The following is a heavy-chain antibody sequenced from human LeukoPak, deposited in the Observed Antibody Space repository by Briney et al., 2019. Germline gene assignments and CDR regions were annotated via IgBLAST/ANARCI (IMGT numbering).Heavy chain of an antibody. CDR2: IYYSGST. CDR1: GDSISSYY. Sequence: SETLSLTCTVSGDSISSYYWSWIRQPPGKGLEWIGYIYYSGSTNYNPSLKSRVTISVDTSKNQFSLKVRFVTAADTAVYYCARQDDILTGYSPWGQGTLVTVSS. D-gene: IGHD3-9*01. CDR3: ARQDDILTGYSP. V-gene: IGHV4-59*08. J-gene: IGHJ5*02.